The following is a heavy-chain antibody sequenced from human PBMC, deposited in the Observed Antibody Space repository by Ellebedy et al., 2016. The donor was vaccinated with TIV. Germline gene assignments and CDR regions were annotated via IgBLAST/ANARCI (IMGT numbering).Heavy chain of an antibody. D-gene: IGHD3-9*01. Sequence: AASVKVSCKASGHSFTEYGISWVRQAPGQGLEWMGWISAYTDNTNYAQHLQGRVTMTTDTSTSIVYLEVRSLRSDDTAVYFCARDREARYFDSPVGFDAWGQGTLVTVAS. J-gene: IGHJ5*02. CDR1: GHSFTEYG. CDR3: ARDREARYFDSPVGFDA. V-gene: IGHV1-18*04. CDR2: ISAYTDNT.